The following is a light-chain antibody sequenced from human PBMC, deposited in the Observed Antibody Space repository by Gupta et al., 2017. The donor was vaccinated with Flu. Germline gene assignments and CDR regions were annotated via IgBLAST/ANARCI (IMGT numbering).Light chain of an antibody. J-gene: IGLJ2*01. Sequence: TSSDVGGYSYVSWYQQHPGKAPKLMIYDVSNRPSGVSNRFSGSKSGNTASLTISGLQAEDEADYYCSSYTSSSTPVFGGGTKLTVL. CDR3: SSYTSSSTPV. V-gene: IGLV2-14*04. CDR2: DVS. CDR1: SSDVGGYSY.